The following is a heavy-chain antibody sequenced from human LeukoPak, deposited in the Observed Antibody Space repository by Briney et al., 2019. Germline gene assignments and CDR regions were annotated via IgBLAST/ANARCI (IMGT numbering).Heavy chain of an antibody. J-gene: IGHJ4*02. CDR3: AGGAFCENSAYRPLDK. CDR2: IKEDGNEK. Sequence: PGGSLRLSCAASGFTFNSCWMSWVRQAPGKGMEWVASIKEDGNEKYYVDSVKGRFTISRDNAWNSLYLQMDSLRAEDTAVYYCAGGAFCENSAYRPLDKWGQGTLVTVSS. CDR1: GFTFNSCW. V-gene: IGHV3-7*01. D-gene: IGHD3-22*01.